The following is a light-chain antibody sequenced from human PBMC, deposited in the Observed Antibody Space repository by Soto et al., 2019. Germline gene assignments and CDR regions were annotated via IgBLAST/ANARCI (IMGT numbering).Light chain of an antibody. CDR3: AAWDDSLTGYV. J-gene: IGLJ1*01. V-gene: IGLV1-44*01. CDR2: SNN. Sequence: QSVLTQPPSASGTPGQRVTISCSGSSSNIGSNTVNWYQQLPGTAPKLLIYSNNQRPSGVPDRFSGSKSGTSASLAISGLQSEDEADYYCAAWDDSLTGYVFGTGINVTV. CDR1: SSNIGSNT.